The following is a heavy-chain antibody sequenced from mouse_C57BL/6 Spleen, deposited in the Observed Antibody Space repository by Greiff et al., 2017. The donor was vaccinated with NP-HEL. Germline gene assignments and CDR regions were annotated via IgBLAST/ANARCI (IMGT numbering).Heavy chain of an antibody. CDR2: ISDGGSYT. V-gene: IGHV5-4*01. J-gene: IGHJ4*01. CDR3: ARERGSYYAMDY. Sequence: EVKLVESGGGLVKPGGSLKLSCAASGFTFSSYAMSWVRQTPEKRLEWVATISDGGSYTYYPDNVKGRFTISRDNAKNNLYLQMSHLKSEDTAMYYCARERGSYYAMDYWGQGTSVTVSS. CDR1: GFTFSSYA.